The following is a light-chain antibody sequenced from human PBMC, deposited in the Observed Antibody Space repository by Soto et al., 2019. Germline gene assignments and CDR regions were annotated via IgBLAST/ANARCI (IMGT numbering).Light chain of an antibody. CDR2: INSDGSH. Sequence: QLVLTQSPSASASLGASVKLTCTLSSGHSTYTIAWHQQQPEKGPRYLMNINSDGSHTKGDGIPDRFSGSSSGAERYLTISSLQSEDEADYYCQTWGTGYAVFGGGTQLTGL. CDR1: SGHSTYT. V-gene: IGLV4-69*01. J-gene: IGLJ7*01. CDR3: QTWGTGYAV.